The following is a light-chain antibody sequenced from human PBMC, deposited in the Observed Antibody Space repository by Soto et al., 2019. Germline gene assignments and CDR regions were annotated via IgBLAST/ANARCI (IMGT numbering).Light chain of an antibody. J-gene: IGLJ2*01. CDR3: GTWDSSLSTGGV. CDR1: SSNIGNNY. Sequence: QSVLTQPPSVSAAPGQKVTISCSGSSSNIGNNYVSWYQQLPGTAPKLLIYDSNQRPSGIPDRFSGSKSGTSATLGITGLQTGDEADYYCGTWDSSLSTGGVFGGGTKLTVL. CDR2: DSN. V-gene: IGLV1-51*01.